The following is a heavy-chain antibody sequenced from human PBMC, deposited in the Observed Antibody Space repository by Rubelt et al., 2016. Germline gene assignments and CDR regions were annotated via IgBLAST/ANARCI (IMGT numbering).Heavy chain of an antibody. Sequence: VQLVESGGGLVQPGGSLRLSCAASGFTFITSAMTWVRQAPGKGLEWLAVISSDGNNIHYTDSVRGRFTISRANSGKTGYLQVNSLRPEDTAVYYCAKSTYSSGGDFQHWGQGTLLIVSS. CDR1: GFTFITSA. V-gene: IGHV3-30*18. J-gene: IGHJ1*01. CDR3: AKSTYSSGGDFQH. CDR2: ISSDGNNI. D-gene: IGHD6-19*01.